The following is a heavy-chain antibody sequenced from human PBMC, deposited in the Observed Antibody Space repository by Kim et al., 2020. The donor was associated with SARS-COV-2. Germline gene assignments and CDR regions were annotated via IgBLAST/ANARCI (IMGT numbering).Heavy chain of an antibody. CDR2: IYYSGST. V-gene: IGHV4-61*01. Sequence: SETLSLTCTVSGGSVSSGSYYWSWIRQPPGKGLEWIGYIYYSGSTNYNPSLKGRVTISVDTSKNQFSLKLSSVTAADTAVYYCAREFPMAVSGTYYYFDYWGQGTLVTVSS. CDR1: GGSVSSGSYY. J-gene: IGHJ4*02. D-gene: IGHD6-19*01. CDR3: AREFPMAVSGTYYYFDY.